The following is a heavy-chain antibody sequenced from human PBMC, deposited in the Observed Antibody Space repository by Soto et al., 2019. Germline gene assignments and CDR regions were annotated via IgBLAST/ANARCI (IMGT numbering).Heavy chain of an antibody. D-gene: IGHD6-19*01. CDR2: IRSKAYGGTT. J-gene: IGHJ4*02. CDR3: TRGRYSSGWYPNFDY. CDR1: GFTFGDYA. Sequence: GGSLRLSCTASGFTFGDYAMSWFRQAPGKGLEWVGFIRSKAYGGTTEYAASVKGRFTISRDDSKSIAYLQMNSLKTEDTAVYYCTRGRYSSGWYPNFDYWGQGTLVTVSS. V-gene: IGHV3-49*03.